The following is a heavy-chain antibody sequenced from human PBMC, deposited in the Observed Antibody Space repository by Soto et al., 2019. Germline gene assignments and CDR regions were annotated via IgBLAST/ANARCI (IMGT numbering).Heavy chain of an antibody. Sequence: GGSLRLSCAASGFTFSSYSMNWVRQAPGKGLEWVSSISSSSSYIYYADSVKGRFTISRDNAKDSLYLQMNSLRAEDTAVYYCARDGSNQHPYYKDVWGKGTTVTVSS. J-gene: IGHJ6*03. CDR2: ISSSSSYI. D-gene: IGHD4-4*01. CDR1: GFTFSSYS. V-gene: IGHV3-21*01. CDR3: ARDGSNQHPYYKDV.